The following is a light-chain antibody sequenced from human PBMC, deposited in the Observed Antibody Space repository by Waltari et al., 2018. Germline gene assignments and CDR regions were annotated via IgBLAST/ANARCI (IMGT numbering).Light chain of an antibody. CDR1: HNLIHSNGNTY. CDR2: KVS. V-gene: IGKV2-30*02. Sequence: DVVMTQSPFSLSITPGQPASISCRSSHNLIHSNGNTYLSWYQQTPGQPPRILISKVSDRDYGVPDRFRGEGAGTDVTLKISRMEAEDVGVYFGGKGTHWPYSFGQGTTVEIK. J-gene: IGKJ2*03. CDR3: GKGTHWPYS.